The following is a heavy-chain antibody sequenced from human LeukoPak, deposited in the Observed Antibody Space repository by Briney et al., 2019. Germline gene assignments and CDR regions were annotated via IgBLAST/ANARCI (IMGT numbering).Heavy chain of an antibody. CDR2: ISWNSGSI. Sequence: PGGSLRLSCAASGFTFDDYAMHWVRQAPGKGLEWVSGISWNSGSIGYADSVKGRFTISRDNAKNTLYLQMNSLRAEDTAVYYCAKDLGYCSGGSCRPEYWGQGTLVTVSS. D-gene: IGHD2-15*01. CDR3: AKDLGYCSGGSCRPEY. V-gene: IGHV3-9*01. J-gene: IGHJ4*02. CDR1: GFTFDDYA.